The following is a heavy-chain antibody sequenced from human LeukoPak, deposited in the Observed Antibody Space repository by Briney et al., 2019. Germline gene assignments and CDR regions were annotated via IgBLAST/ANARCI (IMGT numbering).Heavy chain of an antibody. CDR3: ARGTPDYYDSSGYYLN. CDR2: IYPGDSGT. J-gene: IGHJ4*02. Sequence: PGESLKISCKGSGNSFTSYWIGWVRQMPGKGLEWMGIIYPGDSGTRYSPSFQGQVTISADKSISTAYLQWSSLKASDTAMYYCARGTPDYYDSSGYYLNWGQGTLVTVSS. D-gene: IGHD3-22*01. CDR1: GNSFTSYW. V-gene: IGHV5-51*01.